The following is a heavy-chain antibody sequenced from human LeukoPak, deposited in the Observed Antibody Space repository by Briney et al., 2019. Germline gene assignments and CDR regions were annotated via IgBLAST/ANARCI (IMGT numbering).Heavy chain of an antibody. CDR2: IIPIFGTA. CDR1: GGTFSSYA. V-gene: IGHV1-69*13. Sequence: GASVKVSCKASGGTFSSYAISWVRQAPGQGLEWMGGIIPIFGTANYAQKFQGRVTITADESTSTAYMELSSLRSEDTAVYYCARGVLEWFGSYYYGMDVWGQGTTVTVSS. J-gene: IGHJ6*02. CDR3: ARGVLEWFGSYYYGMDV. D-gene: IGHD3-3*01.